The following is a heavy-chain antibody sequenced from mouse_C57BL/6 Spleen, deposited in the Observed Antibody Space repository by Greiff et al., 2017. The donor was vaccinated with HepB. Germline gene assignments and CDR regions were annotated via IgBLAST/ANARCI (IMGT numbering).Heavy chain of an antibody. Sequence: EVQLQQSGAELVRPGASVKLSCTASGFNINDDYMHWVKQRPEQGLEWIGWIDPENGDTEYASKFQGKATITADTSSNTADLQLSSLTSEDTAVYYCTMAPTRYYFDYWGQGTTLTVSS. CDR3: TMAPTRYYFDY. CDR1: GFNINDDY. J-gene: IGHJ2*01. CDR2: IDPENGDT. V-gene: IGHV14-4*01.